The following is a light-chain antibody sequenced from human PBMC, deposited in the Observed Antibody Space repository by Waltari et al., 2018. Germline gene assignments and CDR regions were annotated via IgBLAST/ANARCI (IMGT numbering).Light chain of an antibody. CDR2: DVN. J-gene: IGLJ2*01. CDR1: SSDVGGYDF. CDR3: CSYAGTYTFVL. Sequence: QSALTQPRSVSGSPGQSVTISCTGTSSDVGGYDFVSWYQPHPGKAPKLIIYDVNKRPSGVPDRFSGSKSGNTASLTIAGLQAEDETDYYCCSYAGTYTFVLFGGGTRLTVL. V-gene: IGLV2-11*01.